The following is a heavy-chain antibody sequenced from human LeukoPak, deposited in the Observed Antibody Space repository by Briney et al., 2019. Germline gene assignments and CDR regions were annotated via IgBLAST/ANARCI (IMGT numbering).Heavy chain of an antibody. CDR1: GYTFTSYG. CDR3: ARVKVKRDIVVVVAAYYYGMDV. Sequence: VASVKVSCKASGYTFTSYGISWVRQAPGQGLEWMGWISAYNGKTNYAQKLQGRVTMTTDTSTSTAYMELRSLRSDDTAVYYCARVKVKRDIVVVVAAYYYGMDVWGQGTTVTVSS. D-gene: IGHD2-15*01. V-gene: IGHV1-18*01. J-gene: IGHJ6*02. CDR2: ISAYNGKT.